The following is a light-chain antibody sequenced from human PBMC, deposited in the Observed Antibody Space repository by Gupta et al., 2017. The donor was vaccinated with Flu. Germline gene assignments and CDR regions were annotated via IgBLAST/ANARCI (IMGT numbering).Light chain of an antibody. CDR2: SNN. CDR3: AAWDDSLNGWV. Sequence: VLLQPPSGSGTPGQGVTSPCSGSSSNIGSNTVNWYQQLPGTAPKLLIYSNNQRPSGVPDRFSGSKSGTSASLAISGLQSEDEADYYCAAWDDSLNGWVFGGGTKLTVL. V-gene: IGLV1-44*01. J-gene: IGLJ3*02. CDR1: SSNIGSNT.